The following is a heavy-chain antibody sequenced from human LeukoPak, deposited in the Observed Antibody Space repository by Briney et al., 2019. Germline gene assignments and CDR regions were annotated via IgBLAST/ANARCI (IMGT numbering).Heavy chain of an antibody. CDR2: IIPILGIA. J-gene: IGHJ5*02. V-gene: IGHV1-69*02. CDR3: ARVAAVAGTPLRRFDP. Sequence: ASVKVSCKASGGTFSSYTISWVRQAPGQGLEWMGRIIPILGIANYAQKFQGRVTITADKSTSTAYMELSSLRSEDTAVYYCARVAAVAGTPLRRFDPWGQGTLVTVSS. CDR1: GGTFSSYT. D-gene: IGHD6-19*01.